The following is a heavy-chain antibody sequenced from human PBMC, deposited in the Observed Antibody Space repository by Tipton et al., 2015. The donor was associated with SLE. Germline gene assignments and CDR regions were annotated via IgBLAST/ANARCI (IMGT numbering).Heavy chain of an antibody. CDR3: ARGRSYYGMDV. CDR2: IYYSGST. CDR1: GGSISSSSYY. J-gene: IGHJ6*02. Sequence: TLSLTCTVSGGSISSSSYYWGWIRQPPGKGLEWIGSIYYSGSTYYNPSLKSRVTISVDTSKNQFSLKLSSVTAADTAVYYCARGRSYYGMDVWGQGTTVTVSS. V-gene: IGHV4-39*01.